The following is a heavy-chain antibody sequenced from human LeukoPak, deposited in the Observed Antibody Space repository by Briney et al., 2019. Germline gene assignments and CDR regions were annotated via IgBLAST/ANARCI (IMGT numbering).Heavy chain of an antibody. CDR2: INHSGST. CDR1: GGSFSGYY. Sequence: SETLSLTCAVYGGSFSGYYWSWIRQPPGKGLEWIGEINHSGSTNYNPSLKSRVTISVDTSKNQFSLKLSSVTAADTAVYYCARRGRGDYYYYYYMDVWGKGTTVTVSS. CDR3: ARRGRGDYYYYYYMDV. V-gene: IGHV4-34*01. D-gene: IGHD1-26*01. J-gene: IGHJ6*03.